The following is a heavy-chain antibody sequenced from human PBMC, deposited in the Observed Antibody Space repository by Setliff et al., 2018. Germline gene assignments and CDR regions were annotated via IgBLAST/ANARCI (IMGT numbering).Heavy chain of an antibody. D-gene: IGHD3-3*01. CDR3: AISTIFGVVSPTPDAFDI. V-gene: IGHV1-69*08. CDR1: GGTFSIYT. Sequence: SVKISCKTSGGTFSIYTIIWVRQAPGQGLEWMGRIIPIFGTANYAQKFHGRVTITADKSTSTAYMELSSLRSEDTAVYYCAISTIFGVVSPTPDAFDIWGQGTMVTVSS. J-gene: IGHJ3*02. CDR2: IIPIFGTA.